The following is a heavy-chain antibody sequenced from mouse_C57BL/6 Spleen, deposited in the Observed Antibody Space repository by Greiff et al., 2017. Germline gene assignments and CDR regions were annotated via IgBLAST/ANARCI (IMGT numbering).Heavy chain of an antibody. Sequence: EVQGVESGGDLVKPGGSLKLSCAASGFTFSSYGMSWVRQTPDKRLEWVAIISSGGSYTYYQDSVKGRFTISRDNAKNTLYLQMSSLKSADTAMYYCASRASRSYVDYFDYWGQGTTLTVSS. V-gene: IGHV5-6*01. CDR3: ASRASRSYVDYFDY. J-gene: IGHJ2*01. D-gene: IGHD1-1*01. CDR2: ISSGGSYT. CDR1: GFTFSSYG.